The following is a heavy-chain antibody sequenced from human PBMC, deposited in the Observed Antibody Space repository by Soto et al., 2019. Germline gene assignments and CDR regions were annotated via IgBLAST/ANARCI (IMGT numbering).Heavy chain of an antibody. CDR1: GYTFTSYG. Sequence: ASVKVSCKASGYTFTSYGISWVRQAPGQGLEWMGRIIPILGIANYAQKFQGRVTITADKSTSTAYMELSSLRSEDTAVYYCARGVRYFDWYYFDYWGQGTLVTVSS. V-gene: IGHV1-69*04. CDR3: ARGVRYFDWYYFDY. CDR2: IIPILGIA. J-gene: IGHJ4*02. D-gene: IGHD3-9*01.